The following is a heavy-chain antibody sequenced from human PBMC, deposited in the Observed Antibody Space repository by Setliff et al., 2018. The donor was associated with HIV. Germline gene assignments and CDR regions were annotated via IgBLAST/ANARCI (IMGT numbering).Heavy chain of an antibody. Sequence: SETLSLTCTVSGGSISGYYWSWIRQPPGKGLEWIGYVYSSGSTNYNPSLNSRVTILVDTPQKQFSLRLTSVTAADTAVYYCARGRDSSRWEYHYMDVWGKGTTVTVSS. V-gene: IGHV4-59*12. CDR3: ARGRDSSRWEYHYMDV. CDR1: GGSISGYY. D-gene: IGHD6-13*01. J-gene: IGHJ6*03. CDR2: VYSSGST.